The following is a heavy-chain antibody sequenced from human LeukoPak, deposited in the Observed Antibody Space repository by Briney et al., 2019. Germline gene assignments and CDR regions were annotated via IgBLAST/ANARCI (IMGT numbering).Heavy chain of an antibody. CDR3: ARRLYGSGSSNAFDI. CDR1: GFSLSTGEMS. Sequence: SGPALVKPTQTLTLTCTFSGFSLSTGEMSVSWVRQPPGKALEWLARIDWDDDKYYSTSLKTRLTISKATSKNQVVLTMTNMDPVDTATYYCARRLYGSGSSNAFDIWGQGTMVTVSS. V-gene: IGHV2-70*11. J-gene: IGHJ3*02. CDR2: IDWDDDK. D-gene: IGHD3-10*01.